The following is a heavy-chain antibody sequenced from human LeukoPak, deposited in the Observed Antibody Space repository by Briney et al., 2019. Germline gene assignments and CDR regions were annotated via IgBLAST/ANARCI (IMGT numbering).Heavy chain of an antibody. J-gene: IGHJ4*02. D-gene: IGHD5-12*01. Sequence: SETLSLTCAVYGGSFSGYYWSWIRQPPGKGLEWIGEINHSGSTNYNPSLKSRVTISVETSKNQFSLKLSSVNAADTAVYYCARGYSGYLYWGQGTLVTVSS. CDR2: INHSGST. V-gene: IGHV4-34*01. CDR1: GGSFSGYY. CDR3: ARGYSGYLY.